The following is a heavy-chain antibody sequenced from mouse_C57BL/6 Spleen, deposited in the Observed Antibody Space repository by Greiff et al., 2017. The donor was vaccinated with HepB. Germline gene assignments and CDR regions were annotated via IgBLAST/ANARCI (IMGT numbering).Heavy chain of an antibody. D-gene: IGHD2-4*01. CDR2: IDPSDSYT. CDR1: GYTFTSYW. CDR3: ARGELRRGPYYFDY. J-gene: IGHJ2*01. V-gene: IGHV1-69*01. Sequence: QVQLKQPGAELVMPGASVKLSCKASGYTFTSYWMHWVKQRPGQGLEWIGEIDPSDSYTNYNQKFKGKSTLTVDKSSSTAYMQLSSLTSEDSAVYYCARGELRRGPYYFDYWGQGTTLTVSS.